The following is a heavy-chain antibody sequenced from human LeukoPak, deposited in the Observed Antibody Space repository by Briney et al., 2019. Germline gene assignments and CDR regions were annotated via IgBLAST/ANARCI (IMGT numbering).Heavy chain of an antibody. CDR1: GFTFSSYW. D-gene: IGHD7-27*01. V-gene: IGHV3-7*01. Sequence: PGGSLRLSCAASGFTFSSYWMSWVRQAPGKGLEWVANIKQDGSEKYYVDSVKGRFTISRDNAKNSLYLQMNSLRAEDTAVYYCARDFVTGDAAFDIWGQGTVVTVSS. CDR2: IKQDGSEK. J-gene: IGHJ3*02. CDR3: ARDFVTGDAAFDI.